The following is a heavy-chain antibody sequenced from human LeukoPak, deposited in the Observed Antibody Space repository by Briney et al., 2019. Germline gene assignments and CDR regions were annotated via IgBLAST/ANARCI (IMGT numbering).Heavy chain of an antibody. V-gene: IGHV3-9*01. J-gene: IGHJ6*03. Sequence: GGSLRLSCAASGFTFDDYAMPWVRQAPGKGLEWVSGISWNSGSIGYADSVKGRFTISRGNAKNSLYLQMNSLRAEDTALYYCAKDMRGYSYGIHYYYMDVWGKGTTVTVSS. CDR1: GFTFDDYA. CDR3: AKDMRGYSYGIHYYYMDV. CDR2: ISWNSGSI. D-gene: IGHD5-18*01.